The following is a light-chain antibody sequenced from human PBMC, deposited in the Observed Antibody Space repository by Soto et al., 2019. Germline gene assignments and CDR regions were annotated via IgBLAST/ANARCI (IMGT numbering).Light chain of an antibody. V-gene: IGKV1-12*01. Sequence: DIQMTQSPSSVSASLGDRVTITCRASQGVSTLLAWYQQKPGKAPNLLIYTASSLQSGVPSRFSCSGSGTDFTRTTTGLQPEDFATYSCQQAASCPNTLGQGTRLEI. CDR1: QGVSTL. CDR3: QQAASCPNT. J-gene: IGKJ5*01. CDR2: TAS.